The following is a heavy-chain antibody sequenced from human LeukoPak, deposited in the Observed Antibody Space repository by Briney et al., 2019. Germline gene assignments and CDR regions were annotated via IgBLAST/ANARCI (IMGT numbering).Heavy chain of an antibody. Sequence: GGSLRLSCAASGSTFSSYSMNWVRQAPGKGLEWVSSISSSSSYIYYADSVKGRFTISRDNAKNSLYLQMNSLRAEDTAVYYCAREGTDTALDYWGQGTLVTVSS. CDR3: AREGTDTALDY. J-gene: IGHJ4*02. CDR1: GSTFSSYS. D-gene: IGHD5-18*01. CDR2: ISSSSSYI. V-gene: IGHV3-21*01.